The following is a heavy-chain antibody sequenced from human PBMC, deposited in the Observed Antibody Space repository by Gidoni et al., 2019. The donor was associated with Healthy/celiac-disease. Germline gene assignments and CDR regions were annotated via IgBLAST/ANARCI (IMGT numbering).Heavy chain of an antibody. V-gene: IGHV4-4*02. J-gene: IGHJ4*02. D-gene: IGHD3-10*01. CDR2: ST. CDR3: ARGGTPVRGVISPDFDY. Sequence: STNYNPSLKSRVTISVDKSKNQFSLKLSSVTAADTAVYYCARGGTPVRGVISPDFDYWGQGTLVTVSS.